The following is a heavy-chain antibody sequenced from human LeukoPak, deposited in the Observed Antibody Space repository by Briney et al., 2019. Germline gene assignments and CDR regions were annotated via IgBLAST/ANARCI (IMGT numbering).Heavy chain of an antibody. D-gene: IGHD6-19*01. V-gene: IGHV3-48*03. Sequence: GGSLRLSCAASGFTFSSYEMNWVRQAPGKGLEWVSYISSSGSTIYYADSVKGRFTISRDNAKNSLYLQMNSLRAEDTAVYYCAREHSGWSVYYYYYYMDVWGKGTTVTVSS. CDR2: ISSSGSTI. CDR1: GFTFSSYE. J-gene: IGHJ6*03. CDR3: AREHSGWSVYYYYYYMDV.